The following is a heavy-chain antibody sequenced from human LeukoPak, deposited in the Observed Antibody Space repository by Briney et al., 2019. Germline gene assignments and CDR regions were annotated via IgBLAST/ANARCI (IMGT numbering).Heavy chain of an antibody. J-gene: IGHJ4*02. CDR2: IIPILGIA. CDR3: ARTPAYCSSTSCYPRGDYYFDY. V-gene: IGHV1-69*04. Sequence: GSSVKVSCKASGGTFSSYAISWVRQAPGQGLEWMGRIIPILGIANYAQKFQGRVTITADKSTSTAYMELSSLRSEDTAVYYCARTPAYCSSTSCYPRGDYYFDYWGQGTLVTVSS. D-gene: IGHD2-2*01. CDR1: GGTFSSYA.